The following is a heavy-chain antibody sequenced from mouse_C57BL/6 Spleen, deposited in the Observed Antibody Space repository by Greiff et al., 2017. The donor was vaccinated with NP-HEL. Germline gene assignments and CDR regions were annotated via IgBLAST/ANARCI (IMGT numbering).Heavy chain of an antibody. V-gene: IGHV1-15*01. D-gene: IGHD4-1*01. CDR1: GYTFTDYE. CDR2: IDPETGGT. Sequence: QVQLQQSGAELVRPGASVTLSCKASGYTFTDYEMHWVKQTPVHGLEWIGAIDPETGGTAYNQKFKGKAILTADKSSSTAYMELRSLTSEDSAVYYCTRSKTGSYFDYWGQGTTLTVSS. J-gene: IGHJ2*01. CDR3: TRSKTGSYFDY.